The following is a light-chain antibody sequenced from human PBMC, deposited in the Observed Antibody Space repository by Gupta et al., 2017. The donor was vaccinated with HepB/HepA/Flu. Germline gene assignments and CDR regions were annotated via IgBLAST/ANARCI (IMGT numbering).Light chain of an antibody. CDR3: QTWGTGIQV. V-gene: IGLV4-69*01. CDR2: LNSDGSH. Sequence: QLVLTQSPSASASLGASVKLTCTLSSWNSSYAIAWHQQQPEKGPRYLMKLNSDGSHSKGDGIPDRFSGSSSGAEHYLTISSLQSEDEADYYCQTWGTGIQVFGGGTKLTVL. J-gene: IGLJ3*02. CDR1: SWNSSYA.